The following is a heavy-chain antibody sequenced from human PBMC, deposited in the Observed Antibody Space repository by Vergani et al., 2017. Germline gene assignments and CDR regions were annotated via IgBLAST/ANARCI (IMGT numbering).Heavy chain of an antibody. V-gene: IGHV1-69*02. D-gene: IGHD2-2*01. CDR3: ARARGVPAAREGADYYYGMDV. CDR1: GGTFSSYT. CDR2: IIPILGIA. J-gene: IGHJ6*02. Sequence: QVQLVQSGAEVKKPGSSVKVSCTASGGTFSSYTISWVRQAPGQGLEWMGRIIPILGIANYAQTIQGRVTITADKSTSTAYMELSILRSEDTAVYYCARARGVPAAREGADYYYGMDVWGQGTTVTVSS.